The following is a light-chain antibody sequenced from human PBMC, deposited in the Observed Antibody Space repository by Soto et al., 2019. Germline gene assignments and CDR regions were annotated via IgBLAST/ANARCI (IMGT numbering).Light chain of an antibody. CDR1: QDISNY. Sequence: DIQMTQSPSSLSASVGDRVTITCRASQDISNYLAWYQQKPGKVPKLLIYAASTLQSGVPSRFSGSGSGTDFTLTISSLQPEDVATYYCQKYNSASTFGGGTKV. CDR3: QKYNSAST. V-gene: IGKV1-27*01. J-gene: IGKJ4*01. CDR2: AAS.